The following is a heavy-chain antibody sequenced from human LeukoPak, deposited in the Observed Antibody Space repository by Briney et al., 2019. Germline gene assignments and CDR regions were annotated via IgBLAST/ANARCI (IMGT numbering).Heavy chain of an antibody. J-gene: IGHJ4*02. Sequence: SETMSLTCTVSGGSISSYYWSWIRQPAGKGLEWIGRIYTTGNTNYNPSLKSRVTMSVDTSKNQFSLRLNSVTAADTAVYYCARGGYYGSVSYYSGHYFDYWGQGTLVTVSS. CDR1: GGSISSYY. CDR2: IYTTGNT. D-gene: IGHD3-10*01. CDR3: ARGGYYGSVSYYSGHYFDY. V-gene: IGHV4-4*07.